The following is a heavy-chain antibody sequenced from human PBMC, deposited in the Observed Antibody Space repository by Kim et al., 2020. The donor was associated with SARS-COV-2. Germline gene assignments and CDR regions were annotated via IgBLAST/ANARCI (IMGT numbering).Heavy chain of an antibody. V-gene: IGHV3-33*06. CDR1: GFTFSSYG. J-gene: IGHJ3*02. Sequence: GGSLRLSCAASGFTFSSYGMHWVRQAPGKGLEWVAVIWYDGSNKYYADSVKGRFTISRDNSKNTLYLQMNSLRAEDTAVYYCAKDGGGDLRFGAFDIWGQGTMVTVSS. CDR3: AKDGGGDLRFGAFDI. CDR2: IWYDGSNK. D-gene: IGHD4-17*01.